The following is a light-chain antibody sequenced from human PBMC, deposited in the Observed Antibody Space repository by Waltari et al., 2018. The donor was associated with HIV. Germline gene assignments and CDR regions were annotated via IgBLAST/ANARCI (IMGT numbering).Light chain of an antibody. CDR3: QQYNNWPPYT. CDR2: GAA. V-gene: IGKV3-15*01. J-gene: IGKJ2*01. Sequence: VMTQSPATILKSRGEAATLSCPASESLNRHLAWSQHKPGQAPRLLIYGAATRAAAAPARFSSSGSATEFSLTNSSLQSEDFAIHYCQQYNNWPPYTFGQGTRLEIK. CDR1: ESLNRH.